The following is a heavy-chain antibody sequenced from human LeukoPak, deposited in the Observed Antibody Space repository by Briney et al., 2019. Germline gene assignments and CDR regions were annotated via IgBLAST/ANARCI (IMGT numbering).Heavy chain of an antibody. D-gene: IGHD5-12*01. J-gene: IGHJ1*01. CDR2: IYYSGST. Sequence: SSETLSLTCTVSGGSISSYYWSWIRQPPGKGLEWIGYIYYSGSTNYNPSLKSRVTISVDTSKNQFSLRLTSVTAADTAVYFCAKIGVDDDASSEYFERWGQGTQVIVSS. V-gene: IGHV4-59*01. CDR3: AKIGVDDDASSEYFER. CDR1: GGSISSYY.